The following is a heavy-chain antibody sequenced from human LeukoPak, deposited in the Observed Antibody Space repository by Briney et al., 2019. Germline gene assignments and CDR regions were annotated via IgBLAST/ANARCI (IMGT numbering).Heavy chain of an antibody. J-gene: IGHJ4*02. CDR1: GFTFSDYY. V-gene: IGHV3-11*04. D-gene: IGHD3-22*01. CDR3: ARAKYYYDSSDYF. Sequence: GGSLRLSCAASGFTFSDYYMSWIRQAPGKGLEWVSYISSSGSTIYYADSVKGRFTISRDNAKNSLYLQMNSLRAEDTAVYYCARAKYYYDSSDYFWGQGTLVTVSS. CDR2: ISSSGSTI.